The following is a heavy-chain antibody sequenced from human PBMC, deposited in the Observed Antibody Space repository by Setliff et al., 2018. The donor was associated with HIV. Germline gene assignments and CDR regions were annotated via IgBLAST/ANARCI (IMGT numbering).Heavy chain of an antibody. V-gene: IGHV3-23*01. D-gene: IGHD2-15*01. CDR1: GFTFSNYA. CDR2: IINSGGTT. CDR3: AKDIQCSGGSCKHFDF. Sequence: GGSLRLSCAASGFTFSNYAMTWVRQAPGKGLEWVSTIINSGGTTYYADSVKGRFTISRDNSKNTMYLQMNSLRDEDTAVYFCAKDIQCSGGSCKHFDFWGQGTRVTVSS. J-gene: IGHJ4*02.